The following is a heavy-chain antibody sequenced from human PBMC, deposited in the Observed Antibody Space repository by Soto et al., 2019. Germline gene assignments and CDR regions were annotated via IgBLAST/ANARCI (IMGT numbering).Heavy chain of an antibody. Sequence: QVQLVQSGAEVKKPGASLKVSCKASGYTFTASGISWVRQDPGQGLERLGWISVYNGHTEYSQKFMGRVAMTTDTYAATAYMELSSLRSDDAAVYYCARWDDYGASDQYHFDYWGQGTRVTVSS. D-gene: IGHD4-17*01. CDR1: GYTFTASG. V-gene: IGHV1-18*01. CDR2: ISVYNGHT. CDR3: ARWDDYGASDQYHFDY. J-gene: IGHJ4*02.